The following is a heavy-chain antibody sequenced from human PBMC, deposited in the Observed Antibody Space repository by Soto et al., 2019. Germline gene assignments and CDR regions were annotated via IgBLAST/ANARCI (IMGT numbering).Heavy chain of an antibody. D-gene: IGHD1-26*01. CDR1: GFTFSNYL. CDR2: INSDGSST. CDR3: ARVGATSGLGY. Sequence: GGSLRLSCAASGFTFSNYLMHWVRQAPGRGLVWVSRINSDGSSTNYADSVKGRFTISRDNAKNTLYLQMNSLRAEDTAVYYCARVGATSGLGYWGPGTLVTVSS. V-gene: IGHV3-74*01. J-gene: IGHJ4*02.